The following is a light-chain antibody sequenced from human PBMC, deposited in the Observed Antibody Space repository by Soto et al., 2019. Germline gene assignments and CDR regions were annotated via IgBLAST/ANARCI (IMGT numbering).Light chain of an antibody. CDR2: AAS. V-gene: IGKV1-39*01. CDR1: HTIITY. Sequence: DIQMTQSPSSLSASVGDEVTITWGASHTIITYLNWYQLKPGQPPRLLIYAASSLQSGVPSRFSGSGSGTDFTITINSLKTEDFETYSCQQSYNSPQTFGHGTQVDIK. CDR3: QQSYNSPQT. J-gene: IGKJ1*01.